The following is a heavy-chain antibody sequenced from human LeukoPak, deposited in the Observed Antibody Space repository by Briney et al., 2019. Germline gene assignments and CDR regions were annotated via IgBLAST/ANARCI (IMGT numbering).Heavy chain of an antibody. J-gene: IGHJ4*02. V-gene: IGHV1-2*04. D-gene: IGHD2-8*01. CDR3: ARERTVYCTNGVCYKWGYFDY. CDR1: GYTFTGYY. CDR2: INPNSGGT. Sequence: ASVRVSCKASGYTFTGYYMHWVRQAPGQGLEWMGWINPNSGGTNYAQKFQGWVTMTRDTSISTAYMEPSRLRSDDTAVYYCARERTVYCTNGVCYKWGYFDYWGQGTLVTVSS.